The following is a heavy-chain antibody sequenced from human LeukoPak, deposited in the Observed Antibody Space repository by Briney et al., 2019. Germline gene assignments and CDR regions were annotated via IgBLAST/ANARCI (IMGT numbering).Heavy chain of an antibody. V-gene: IGHV4-39*07. D-gene: IGHD3-10*01. CDR3: ARGQNYGSGTNYFDY. J-gene: IGHJ4*02. CDR1: GGSISSSSYY. Sequence: PSETLSLTCTVSGGSISSSSYYWGWIRQPPGKGLEWIGRIYTSGSTYYSPSLQSRVTISVDTSKNQFSLRLSSVTAADAAVYYCARGQNYGSGTNYFDYWGQGTLVTVSS. CDR2: IYTSGST.